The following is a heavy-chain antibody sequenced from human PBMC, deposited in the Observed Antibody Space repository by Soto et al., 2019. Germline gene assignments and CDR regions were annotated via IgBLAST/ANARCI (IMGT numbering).Heavy chain of an antibody. V-gene: IGHV4-39*01. CDR3: ARNYYYYYMDV. J-gene: IGHJ6*03. Sequence: TLSLTCTVSGGSISSSSYYWGWIRQPPGKGLEWIGSIYYSGSTYYNPSLKSRVTISVDTSKNQFSLKLSSVTAADTAVYYCARNYYYYYMDVWGKGTTVTVSS. CDR2: IYYSGST. CDR1: GGSISSSSYY.